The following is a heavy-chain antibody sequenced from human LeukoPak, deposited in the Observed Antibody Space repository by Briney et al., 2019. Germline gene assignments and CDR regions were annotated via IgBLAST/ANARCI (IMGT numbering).Heavy chain of an antibody. V-gene: IGHV4-34*01. CDR3: ASYSSSWSDY. D-gene: IGHD6-13*01. CDR2: INHSGST. J-gene: IGHJ4*02. CDR1: GGSFSGYY. Sequence: PSETLSLTCAVYGGSFSGYYWSWIRQPPGKGLEWIGEINHSGSTNYNPSLKSRVTISVDTSKNQFSLKLSSVTAADTAVYYCASYSSSWSDYWGQGTLVTVSS.